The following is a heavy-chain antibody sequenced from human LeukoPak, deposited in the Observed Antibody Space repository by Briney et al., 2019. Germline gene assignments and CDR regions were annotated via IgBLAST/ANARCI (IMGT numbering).Heavy chain of an antibody. V-gene: IGHV1-2*02. Sequence: ASVKVSCKASGYTFTGYYMHWVRQAPGQGLEWMGWINPNSGGTNYAQKFQGRVTMTRDTSISTAYMELSRLRSDDTAVYYCARDFGRIVVPTSGWFDPWGQGTLVTVSS. J-gene: IGHJ5*02. CDR1: GYTFTGYY. D-gene: IGHD3-22*01. CDR3: ARDFGRIVVPTSGWFDP. CDR2: INPNSGGT.